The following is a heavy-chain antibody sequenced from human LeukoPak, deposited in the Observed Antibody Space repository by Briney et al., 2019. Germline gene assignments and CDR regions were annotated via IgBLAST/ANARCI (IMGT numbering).Heavy chain of an antibody. CDR2: INWNGGST. J-gene: IGHJ4*02. CDR1: GFTFSTFG. Sequence: RAGGSLRLSCAASGFTFSTFGMTWVRQAPGKGLEWVSGINWNGGSTFFADSVKGRFTISRDNAKNSLYLQMNSLRAEDTALYYCGRESKGSLYDSSGYFHFDYWGQGTLVTVSS. D-gene: IGHD3-22*01. CDR3: GRESKGSLYDSSGYFHFDY. V-gene: IGHV3-20*04.